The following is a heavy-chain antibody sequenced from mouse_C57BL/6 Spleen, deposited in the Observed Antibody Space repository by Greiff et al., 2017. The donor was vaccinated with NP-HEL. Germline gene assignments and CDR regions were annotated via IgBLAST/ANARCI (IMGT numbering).Heavy chain of an antibody. V-gene: IGHV1-50*01. CDR2: IDPSDSYT. CDR3: ARSPYGSSHWYFDV. J-gene: IGHJ1*03. Sequence: VQLQQPGAELVKPGASVKLSCKASGYTFTSYWMQWVKQRPGQGLEWIGEIDPSDSYTNYNQKFKGKATLTVDTSSSTAYMQLSSLTSEDSAVYYCARSPYGSSHWYFDVWGTGTTVTVSS. D-gene: IGHD1-1*01. CDR1: GYTFTSYW.